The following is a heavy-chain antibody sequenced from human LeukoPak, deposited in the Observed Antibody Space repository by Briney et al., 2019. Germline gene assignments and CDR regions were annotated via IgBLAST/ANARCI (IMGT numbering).Heavy chain of an antibody. J-gene: IGHJ4*02. D-gene: IGHD5-12*01. CDR2: TYYSGST. CDR3: ARYLIVASCFDY. Sequence: PSETLSLTCTVSGGSISSSSYYWGWIRQSPGKGLEWIGSTYYSGSTYNNPSLKSRVTISVDTSKNQFSLKLSSVTAADTAVYYCARYLIVASCFDYWGQGTLVTVSS. CDR1: GGSISSSSYY. V-gene: IGHV4-39*07.